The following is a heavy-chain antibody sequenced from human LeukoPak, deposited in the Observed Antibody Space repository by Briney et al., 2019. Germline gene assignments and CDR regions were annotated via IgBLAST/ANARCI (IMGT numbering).Heavy chain of an antibody. CDR1: GYTFTSYY. V-gene: IGHV1-46*01. CDR2: INPSGGST. J-gene: IGHJ3*02. Sequence: AASVKVSCKASGYTFTSYYMHWVRQAPGQGLEWMGIINPSGGSTSYAQKFQGRVTMTTDTFTSTAYMELRSLKSDDTAVYYCARAPLDYDILTGYSKGDAFDIWGQGTMVTVSS. CDR3: ARAPLDYDILTGYSKGDAFDI. D-gene: IGHD3-9*01.